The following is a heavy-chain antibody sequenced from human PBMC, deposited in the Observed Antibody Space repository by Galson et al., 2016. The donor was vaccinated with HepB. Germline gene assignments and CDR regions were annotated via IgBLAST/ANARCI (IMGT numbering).Heavy chain of an antibody. D-gene: IGHD2-8*01. Sequence: SETLSLTCTVSGGSISSNYWSWIRQPPGRELEWIGLINYSGSTNYNHSLKSRVTLSVDTSRNQISLRLSSVTAADTAVYYCARVRVCTGGRRYFDLWGRGTLVTVSS. CDR1: GGSISSNY. CDR3: ARVRVCTGGRRYFDL. J-gene: IGHJ2*01. CDR2: INYSGST. V-gene: IGHV4-59*01.